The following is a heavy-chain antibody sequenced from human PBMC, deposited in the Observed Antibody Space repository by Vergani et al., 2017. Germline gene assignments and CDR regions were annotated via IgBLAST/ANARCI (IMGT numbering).Heavy chain of an antibody. V-gene: IGHV3-33*08. CDR2: IWYDGSNK. CDR3: ARDGGSSWSPDAFDI. J-gene: IGHJ3*02. Sequence: VQLLESGGGLVQPGGSLRLSCAASGFTFSSYGMHWVRQAPGKGLEWVAVIWYDGSNKYYADSVKGRFTISRDNSKNTLYLQMNSLRAEDTAVYYCARDGGSSWSPDAFDIWGQGTMVTVSS. D-gene: IGHD6-13*01. CDR1: GFTFSSYG.